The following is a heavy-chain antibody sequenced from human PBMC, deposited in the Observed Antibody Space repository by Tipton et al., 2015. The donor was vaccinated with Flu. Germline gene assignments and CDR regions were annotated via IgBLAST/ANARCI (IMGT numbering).Heavy chain of an antibody. CDR3: AREYYYDTSGPTRGIDY. D-gene: IGHD3-22*01. Sequence: SLRLSCAASGFTFSAYYMSWIRQTPGKGLEWLSYISGSSSTVYYAGSVKGRFTISRDNAKNSLYLQMSSLRAEDTAVYYCAREYYYDTSGPTRGIDYWGQGTLVTVAS. J-gene: IGHJ4*02. CDR2: ISGSSSTV. V-gene: IGHV3-11*01. CDR1: GFTFSAYY.